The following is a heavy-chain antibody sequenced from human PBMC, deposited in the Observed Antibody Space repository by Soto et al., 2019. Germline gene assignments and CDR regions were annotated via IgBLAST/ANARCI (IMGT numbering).Heavy chain of an antibody. CDR3: ARGNGRSIAARQPRYYFDY. V-gene: IGHV4-4*02. D-gene: IGHD6-6*01. Sequence: SETLSLTCAVSGGSISSSNWWSWVRQPPGKGLEWIGEIYHSGSTNYNPSLKSRVTISVDKSKNQFSLKLSSVTAADTAVYYCARGNGRSIAARQPRYYFDYWGQGTLVTVSS. CDR2: IYHSGST. J-gene: IGHJ4*02. CDR1: GGSISSSNW.